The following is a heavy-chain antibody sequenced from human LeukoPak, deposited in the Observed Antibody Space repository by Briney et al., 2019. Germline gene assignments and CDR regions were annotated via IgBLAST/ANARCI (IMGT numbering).Heavy chain of an antibody. J-gene: IGHJ6*04. CDR3: AELGITMIGGV. D-gene: IGHD3-10*02. CDR2: IKQDGSAE. CDR1: GFTFGSYW. V-gene: IGHV3-7*01. Sequence: GGSLRLSCAASGFTFGSYWVSWVRQAPGKGLEWVANIKQDGSAEYYVDSVKGRFTISRDNAKNSLYLQMNSLRAEDTAVYYCAELGITMIGGVWGKGTTVTISS.